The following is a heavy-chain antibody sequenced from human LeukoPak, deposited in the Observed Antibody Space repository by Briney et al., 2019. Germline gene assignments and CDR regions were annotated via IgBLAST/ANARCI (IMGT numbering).Heavy chain of an antibody. CDR1: GFTFSSSA. Sequence: GASLRLSCAASGFTFSSSAMNWVRQAPGKGLEWVSAISGSGGSTYYYADSVKGRFTISRDNSKNTLYLQMNSLRAEDTAVYYCAKVSGYCTNGACFSYYWGQGTLVTVSS. J-gene: IGHJ4*02. D-gene: IGHD2-8*01. CDR2: ISGSGGST. V-gene: IGHV3-23*01. CDR3: AKVSGYCTNGACFSYY.